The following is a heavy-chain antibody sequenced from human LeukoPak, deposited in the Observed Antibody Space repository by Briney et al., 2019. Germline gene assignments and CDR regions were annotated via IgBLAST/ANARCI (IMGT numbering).Heavy chain of an antibody. J-gene: IGHJ3*01. CDR3: TSLVVTDNWAFDV. V-gene: IGHV3-74*01. CDR1: GFTFTNYD. D-gene: IGHD2-21*02. CDR2: ISHDGSSL. Sequence: PGGSLRLSCAASGFTFTNYDMTWVRQAPGKGLVWVSRISHDGSSLSYADSVRGRFIISRDNAKNTLYLQMNSLRAEDTAVYFCTSLVVTDNWAFDVWGQGTTVTVSS.